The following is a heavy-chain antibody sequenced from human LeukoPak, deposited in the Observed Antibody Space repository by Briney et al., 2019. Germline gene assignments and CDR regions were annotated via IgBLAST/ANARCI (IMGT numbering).Heavy chain of an antibody. J-gene: IGHJ4*02. CDR1: VGSISSGGYY. CDR3: ARDWVGDFWSGYHDY. D-gene: IGHD3-3*01. CDR2: IYYSGST. V-gene: IGHV4-31*03. Sequence: SETLSLTCTVSVGSISSGGYYWSWIRQHPGKGLEWIGYIYYSGSTYYNPSLKSRVTISVDTSKNQFSLKLSSVTAADTAVYYCARDWVGDFWSGYHDYWGQGTLVTVSS.